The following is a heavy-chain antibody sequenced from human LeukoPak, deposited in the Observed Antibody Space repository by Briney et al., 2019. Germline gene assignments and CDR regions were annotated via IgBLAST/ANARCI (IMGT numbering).Heavy chain of an antibody. Sequence: ASVKVSCKASGYTFTSYYMHWVRQAPGQGPEWMGIINPSGGSTSYAQKFQGRVTMTRDTSTSTVYMELSSLRSEDTAVYYCARDDGITIFGVVTGAWFDPWGQGTLVTVSS. V-gene: IGHV1-46*01. J-gene: IGHJ5*02. CDR3: ARDDGITIFGVVTGAWFDP. CDR2: INPSGGST. CDR1: GYTFTSYY. D-gene: IGHD3-3*01.